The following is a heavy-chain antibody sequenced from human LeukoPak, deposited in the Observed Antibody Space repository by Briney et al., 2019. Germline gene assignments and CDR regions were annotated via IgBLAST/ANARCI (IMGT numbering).Heavy chain of an antibody. D-gene: IGHD2-15*01. J-gene: IGHJ4*02. CDR2: IRYDGSNK. CDR3: ARGGLYCSGGSCYSGY. Sequence: GGSLRLSCAASGFTFSSYGMHWVRQAPGKGLEWVAFIRYDGSNKYYADSVKGRFTISSDNAKNSLYLQMNSLRAEDTAVYYCARGGLYCSGGSCYSGYWGQGTLVTVSS. V-gene: IGHV3-30*02. CDR1: GFTFSSYG.